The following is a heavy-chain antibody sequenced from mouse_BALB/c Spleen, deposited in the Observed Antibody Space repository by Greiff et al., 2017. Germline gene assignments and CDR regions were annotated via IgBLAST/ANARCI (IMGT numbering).Heavy chain of an antibody. CDR3: ARSEIYYGYAMDY. Sequence: DVQLVESGPGLVKPSQSLSLTCTVTGYSITSDYAWNWIRQFPGNKLEWMGYISYSGSTSYNPSLKSRISITRDTSKNQFFLQLNSVTTEDTATYYCARSEIYYGYAMDYWGQGTSVTVSS. D-gene: IGHD2-1*01. J-gene: IGHJ4*01. CDR2: ISYSGST. CDR1: GYSITSDYA. V-gene: IGHV3-2*02.